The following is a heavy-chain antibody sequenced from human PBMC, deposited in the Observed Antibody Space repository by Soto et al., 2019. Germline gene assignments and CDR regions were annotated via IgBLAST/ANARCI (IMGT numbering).Heavy chain of an antibody. D-gene: IGHD1-7*01. V-gene: IGHV4-4*02. CDR3: ASRDPGTSVDY. CDR2: IYRTGST. Sequence: QVQLQESGPGLVKPSGTLSLTCAVSGGSFTSNNWWTWVRQPPGQGLEWIGEIYRTGSTNYNPSLKSRDTISIDKSENQFSLQVTSLTAADTAVYYCASRDPGTSVDYWGQGTLVTVSS. J-gene: IGHJ4*02. CDR1: GGSFTSNNW.